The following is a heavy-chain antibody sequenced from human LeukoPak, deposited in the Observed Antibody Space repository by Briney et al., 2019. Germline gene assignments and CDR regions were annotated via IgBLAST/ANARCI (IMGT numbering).Heavy chain of an antibody. V-gene: IGHV3-23*01. CDR2: ISGSGTST. CDR3: AKSLWGNYFDY. CDR1: GFTFSNYA. Sequence: PGRSLRLSCAASGFTFSNYAMSWVRQAPGKGLEWVSAISGSGTSTYYADSVKGRFTISRDNPKNTLYLQMNSLRAEDTAVYFCAKSLWGNYFDYWGQGTLVTVSS. J-gene: IGHJ4*02. D-gene: IGHD3-16*01.